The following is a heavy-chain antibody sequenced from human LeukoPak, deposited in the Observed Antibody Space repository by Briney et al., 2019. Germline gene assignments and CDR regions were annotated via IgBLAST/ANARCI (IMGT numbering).Heavy chain of an antibody. Sequence: SETLSLTCAVYGGSFSGYYWSWIRQPPGKGLEWIGEINHSGSTNYNPSLKSRVTISVDTSKNQFSLKLSSVTAADTAVYYCAREVGAAYYYMDVWGKGTTVTVSS. CDR2: INHSGST. V-gene: IGHV4-34*01. J-gene: IGHJ6*03. CDR1: GGSFSGYY. D-gene: IGHD1-26*01. CDR3: AREVGAAYYYMDV.